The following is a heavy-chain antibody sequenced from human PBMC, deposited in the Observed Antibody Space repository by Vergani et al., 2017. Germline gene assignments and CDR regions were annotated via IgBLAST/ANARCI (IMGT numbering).Heavy chain of an antibody. D-gene: IGHD2-2*02. CDR2: ICHTEDT. Sequence: QVQLQESGPGLVKPPGTLSLTSAVSGGSISRHNCWTWVRQPPGKGLEWIGEICHTEDTKYSPSLKSRVTVSVDESRNLFSLRVNSVTAADTAVYYCATLGYRRWGYYFDYWGQGILGTVSS. CDR3: ATLGYRRWGYYFDY. CDR1: GGSISRHNC. V-gene: IGHV4-4*03. J-gene: IGHJ4*03.